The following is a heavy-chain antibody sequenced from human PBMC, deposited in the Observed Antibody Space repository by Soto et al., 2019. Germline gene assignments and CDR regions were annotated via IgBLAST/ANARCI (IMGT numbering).Heavy chain of an antibody. CDR3: ASTRDYFDY. CDR2: IYYSGSS. Sequence: SETLSLTCTVSGGSISTGGYYWSWIRQHQGKGLEWIGYIYYSGSSSYNLSLKGRLTISVDTSKNQFSLKLSSVTAEDTAEYYCASTRDYFDYWGQGILVTVSS. CDR1: GGSISTGGYY. D-gene: IGHD1-1*01. J-gene: IGHJ4*02. V-gene: IGHV4-31*03.